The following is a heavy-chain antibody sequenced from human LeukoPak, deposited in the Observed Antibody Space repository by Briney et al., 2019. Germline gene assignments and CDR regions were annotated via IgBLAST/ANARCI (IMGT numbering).Heavy chain of an antibody. Sequence: PSETLSLTCSVSGGPITSSSYYWGWIRQPPGKGLEWIGSIYYSGSTYYNPSLKSRVTISVDTSKIHFSLSLTSVTAADTAMYYCARVAGDYGDFFDYWGQGTLVTVSS. CDR3: ARVAGDYGDFFDY. J-gene: IGHJ4*02. CDR1: GGPITSSSYY. D-gene: IGHD4-17*01. V-gene: IGHV4-39*02. CDR2: IYYSGST.